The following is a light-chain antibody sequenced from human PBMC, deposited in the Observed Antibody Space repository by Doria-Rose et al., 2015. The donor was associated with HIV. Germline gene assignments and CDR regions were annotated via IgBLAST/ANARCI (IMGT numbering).Light chain of an antibody. V-gene: IGKV1-5*03. Sequence: DIQVTQSPSTLSASVGDRVTITCRASQSISGWLAWYQQKPGKAPKLLIYKASSLESGIPSRFSGSGSGTEFTLTISSLQPDDFATYYCQQYNSYWTFGQGTKVEIK. J-gene: IGKJ1*01. CDR3: QQYNSYWT. CDR2: KAS. CDR1: QSISGW.